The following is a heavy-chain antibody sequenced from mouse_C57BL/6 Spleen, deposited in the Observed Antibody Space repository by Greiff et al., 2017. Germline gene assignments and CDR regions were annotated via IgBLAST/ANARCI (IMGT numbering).Heavy chain of an antibody. CDR1: GYSITSGYY. J-gene: IGHJ4*01. CDR3: ARVEGNYFFYAMDD. D-gene: IGHD2-1*01. V-gene: IGHV3-6*01. Sequence: EVQLQESGPGLVKPSQSLSLTCSVTGYSITSGYYWNWIRQFPGNKLEWMGYISYDGSNNYNPSLKNRISITRDTSKNQFFLKLNSVTTEDTATYYCARVEGNYFFYAMDDWGQGTSVTVSS. CDR2: ISYDGSN.